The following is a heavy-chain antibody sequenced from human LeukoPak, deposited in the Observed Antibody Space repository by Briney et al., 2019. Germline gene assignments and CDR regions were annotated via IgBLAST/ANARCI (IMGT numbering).Heavy chain of an antibody. J-gene: IGHJ3*02. CDR2: IIPTLDMT. Sequence: ASVKVSCKASGGTFSSYTINWVRQAPGQGLEWMGRIIPTLDMTNYAQKFRGRVTITADKSTSTAYMELSSLRSEDTAVYFCASPRQNYYDSAGSFDIWGQGTMVTVSS. D-gene: IGHD3-22*01. CDR1: GGTFSSYT. V-gene: IGHV1-69*02. CDR3: ASPRQNYYDSAGSFDI.